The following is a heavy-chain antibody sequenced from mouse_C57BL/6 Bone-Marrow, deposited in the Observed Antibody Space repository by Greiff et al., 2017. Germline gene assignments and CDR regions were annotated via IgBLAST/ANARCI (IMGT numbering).Heavy chain of an antibody. CDR3: ARAGVFFFDY. Sequence: VHVKQSGAELARPGASVKLSCKASGYTFTSYGISRVKQRTGQGLEWVGEIYPRSGNTYYNEKFKGKATLTADKSASTAYMELRSLTSEDSAVYFCARAGVFFFDYWGRGTALTVTA. CDR2: IYPRSGNT. CDR1: GYTFTSYG. V-gene: IGHV1-81*01. J-gene: IGHJ2*01.